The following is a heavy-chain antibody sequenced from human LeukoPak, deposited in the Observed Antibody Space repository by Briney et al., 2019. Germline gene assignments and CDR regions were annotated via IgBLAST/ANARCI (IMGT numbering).Heavy chain of an antibody. CDR3: ARGLLILYCSSTSCYAERGPPTIYYFDY. D-gene: IGHD2-2*01. J-gene: IGHJ4*02. Sequence: SETLSLICAVYGGSFSGYYWSWIRQPPGKGLEWIGEINHSGSTNYNPSLKSRVTISVDTSKNQFSLKLSSVTAADTAVYYCARGLLILYCSSTSCYAERGPPTIYYFDYRGQGTLVTVSS. V-gene: IGHV4-34*01. CDR2: INHSGST. CDR1: GGSFSGYY.